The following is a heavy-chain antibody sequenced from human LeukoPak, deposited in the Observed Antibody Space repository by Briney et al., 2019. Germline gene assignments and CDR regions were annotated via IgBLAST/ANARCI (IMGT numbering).Heavy chain of an antibody. CDR3: AREGDYDILTGSTAWFDP. V-gene: IGHV4-34*01. CDR2: INHSGST. D-gene: IGHD3-9*01. J-gene: IGHJ5*02. Sequence: SETLSLTCAVYGGSFSGYYWSWIRQPPGKGLEWIGEINHSGSTNYNPSLKSRVTISGDTSKNQFSLKLSSVTAADTAVYYCAREGDYDILTGSTAWFDPWGQGTLVTVSS. CDR1: GGSFSGYY.